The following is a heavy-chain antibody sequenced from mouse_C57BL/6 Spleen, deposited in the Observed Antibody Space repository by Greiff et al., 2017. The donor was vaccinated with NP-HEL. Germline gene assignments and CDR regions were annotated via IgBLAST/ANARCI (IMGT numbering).Heavy chain of an antibody. CDR3: ASAYGSTLPYAMDY. Sequence: DVKLVESGGGLVKPGGSLKLSCAASGFTFSSYAMSWVRQTPEKRLEWVATISDGGSYTYYPDNVKGRFTISRDNAKNNLYLQMSHLKSEDTAMYYCASAYGSTLPYAMDYWGQGTSVTVSS. J-gene: IGHJ4*01. V-gene: IGHV5-4*03. CDR2: ISDGGSYT. CDR1: GFTFSSYA. D-gene: IGHD1-1*01.